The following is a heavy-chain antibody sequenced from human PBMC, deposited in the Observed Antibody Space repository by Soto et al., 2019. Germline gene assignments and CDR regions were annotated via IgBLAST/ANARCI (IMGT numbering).Heavy chain of an antibody. CDR3: ARGERENILVVVGARPGEYGTDI. V-gene: IGHV3-30-3*01. D-gene: IGHD2-15*01. Sequence: QVQLVESGGGVVQPGGSLRLSCAASGFTFRNHAMHWVRQAPGKGLECLAAIAHDGSNAFYRDSVKGRFTVSRDNSKNTLYVDRNRLRSEDTCAYYCARGERENILVVVGARPGEYGTDIWGQGTRVIVS. CDR2: IAHDGSNA. J-gene: IGHJ6*01. CDR1: GFTFRNHA.